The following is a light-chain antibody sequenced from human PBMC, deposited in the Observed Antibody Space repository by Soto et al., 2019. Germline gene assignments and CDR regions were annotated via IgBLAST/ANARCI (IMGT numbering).Light chain of an antibody. CDR3: QQYNTYPWT. Sequence: DIQMTHSPSTLSASVGARVTITCRSSQSISGYLAWYQQKPGKAPKLMIYDASSLESGVPSRFSGSASGTEFTLTISSLQPDDVATYYCQQYNTYPWTLGQGTKVNIK. V-gene: IGKV1-5*01. J-gene: IGKJ1*01. CDR1: QSISGY. CDR2: DAS.